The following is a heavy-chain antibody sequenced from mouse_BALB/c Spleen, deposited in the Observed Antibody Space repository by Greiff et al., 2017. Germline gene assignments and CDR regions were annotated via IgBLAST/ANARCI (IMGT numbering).Heavy chain of an antibody. Sequence: EVKLLESGPDLVKPSQSLSLTCTASGYSITSGYSWYWIRQFPGNQLEWMSYIHYSGSTNYNPSFKSRITITRDTSRNQFFLQINSVTTEDTATYYCAREEGDYDGFDYWGQGTTLTVSS. CDR2: IHYSGST. CDR1: GYSITSGYS. J-gene: IGHJ2*01. V-gene: IGHV3-1*02. D-gene: IGHD2-4*01. CDR3: AREEGDYDGFDY.